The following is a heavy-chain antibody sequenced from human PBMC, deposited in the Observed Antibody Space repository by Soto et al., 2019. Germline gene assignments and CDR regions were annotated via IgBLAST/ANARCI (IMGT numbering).Heavy chain of an antibody. J-gene: IGHJ3*02. Sequence: GRSLRLSCAVSGFTLSVYTMNWVRQVQRKGLQWVSGIFGRGGGIQYADSVRGRFTVSRDNSKNTLYRQMDSLRAEDTAVYYCAKDLIANSGIWEPFDMWGQGTEVTLSS. CDR3: AKDLIANSGIWEPFDM. CDR2: IFGRGGGI. V-gene: IGHV3-23*01. CDR1: GFTLSVYT. D-gene: IGHD2-8*02.